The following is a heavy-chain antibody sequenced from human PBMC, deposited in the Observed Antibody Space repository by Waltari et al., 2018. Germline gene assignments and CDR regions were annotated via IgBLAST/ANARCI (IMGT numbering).Heavy chain of an antibody. CDR2: INPNMGGT. D-gene: IGHD5-12*01. J-gene: IGHJ6*02. CDR1: GYTFTGYY. CDR3: AREDGSDYGMDV. Sequence: QVQLVQSGAEVKKPGASVKVSCKASGYTFTGYYMHWVRQAPGQGLEWMGWINPNMGGTNYAQKFQGRVTMTRDTSISTAYMELSRLRSDDTAVYYCAREDGSDYGMDVWGQGTTVTV. V-gene: IGHV1-2*02.